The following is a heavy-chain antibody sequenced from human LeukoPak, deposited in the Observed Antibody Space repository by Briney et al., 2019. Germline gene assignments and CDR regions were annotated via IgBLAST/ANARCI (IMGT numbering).Heavy chain of an antibody. V-gene: IGHV1-18*01. CDR2: ISAYNGNT. Sequence: ASVRVSCKASGYTFSSYGISWVRQAPGQRLEWMGWISAYNGNTNYAQKFQGRVTMITDTSTSTAYMELRSLRSDDTAVYYCARDGFFGSGIVGAFDIWGQGTMVTVPS. J-gene: IGHJ3*02. CDR3: ARDGFFGSGIVGAFDI. CDR1: GYTFSSYG. D-gene: IGHD3-10*01.